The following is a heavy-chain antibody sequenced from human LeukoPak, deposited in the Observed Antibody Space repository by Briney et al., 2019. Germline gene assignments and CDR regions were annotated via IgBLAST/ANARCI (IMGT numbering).Heavy chain of an antibody. J-gene: IGHJ6*04. D-gene: IGHD2-2*01. CDR2: ITPILGTA. V-gene: IGHV1-69*10. CDR3: ARAVDIVVVPAAYPYYYYGMDV. CDR1: GGTFSSYA. Sequence: ASVKVSCKASGGTFSSYAISWVRQAPGQGLEWMGGITPILGTANYAQKFQGRVTITADKSTSTAYMELSSLRSEDTAVYYCARAVDIVVVPAAYPYYYYGMDVWGKGTTVTVSS.